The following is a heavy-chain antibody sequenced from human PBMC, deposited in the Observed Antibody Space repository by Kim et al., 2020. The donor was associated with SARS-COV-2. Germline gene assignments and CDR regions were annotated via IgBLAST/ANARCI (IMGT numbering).Heavy chain of an antibody. CDR2: INAGNGNT. D-gene: IGHD5-18*01. V-gene: IGHV1-3*01. CDR1: GYTFISYF. J-gene: IGHJ4*02. CDR3: ANSEGSNGPFDY. Sequence: ASVKVSCKASGYTFISYFMHWVRQAPGQRLEWMGWINAGNGNTKYSQKFQGRVTITRDTSASTAYMELSSLRSEETAVYYCANSEGSNGPFDYWGQGTLVTVSS.